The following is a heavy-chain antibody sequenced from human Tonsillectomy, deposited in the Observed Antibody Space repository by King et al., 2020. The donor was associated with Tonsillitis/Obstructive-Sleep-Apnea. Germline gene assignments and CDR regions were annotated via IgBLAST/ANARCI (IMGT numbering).Heavy chain of an antibody. Sequence: QLVQSGAEVKKPGASVKLSCRASGYTFTNYYMHWVRQAPGQGLEWMGIIDPSGGSTSYAQKFQGRVTMTRDTSTSTVYMELSGLRSEDTAVYFCTSLLRYFAWLSSPRYGMDVWGQGTTVTVSS. J-gene: IGHJ6*02. D-gene: IGHD3-9*01. CDR3: TSLLRYFAWLSSPRYGMDV. V-gene: IGHV1-46*03. CDR2: IDPSGGST. CDR1: GYTFTNYY.